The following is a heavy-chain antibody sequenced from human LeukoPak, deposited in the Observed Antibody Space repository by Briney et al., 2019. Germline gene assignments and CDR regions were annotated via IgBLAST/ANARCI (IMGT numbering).Heavy chain of an antibody. CDR2: ISYDGSNK. V-gene: IGHV3-30*18. CDR1: GFTFSSYG. D-gene: IGHD3-22*01. CDR3: AKDFAIVVITFADY. Sequence: GGSLRLSCAASGFTFSSYGMHWVRQAPGKGLEWVAVISYDGSNKYYADSVKGRFTISRDNSKNTLYLQMNSLRAEDTAVYYCAKDFAIVVITFADYWGQGTLVTVSS. J-gene: IGHJ4*02.